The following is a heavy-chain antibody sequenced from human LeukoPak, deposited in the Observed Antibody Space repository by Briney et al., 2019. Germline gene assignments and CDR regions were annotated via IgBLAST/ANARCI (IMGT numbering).Heavy chain of an antibody. Sequence: SETLSLTCAVYGGSFSGYYWSWIRQPPGKGLEWIGEINHSGSTNYNPSLKSRVTISVDTSKNQFPLKLSSVTAADTAVYYCARAGRQSFDYWGQGTLVTVSS. CDR1: GGSFSGYY. CDR2: INHSGST. D-gene: IGHD1-1*01. J-gene: IGHJ4*02. CDR3: ARAGRQSFDY. V-gene: IGHV4-34*01.